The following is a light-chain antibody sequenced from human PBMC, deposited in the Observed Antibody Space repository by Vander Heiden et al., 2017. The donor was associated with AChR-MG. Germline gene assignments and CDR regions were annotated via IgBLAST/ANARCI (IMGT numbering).Light chain of an antibody. CDR2: KVT. V-gene: IGKV2-30*01. CDR3: MQGTFWPPT. CDR1: QTLLYTDGNTY. Sequence: VVMTQSPLSLPVTLGQPASISCWSSQTLLYTDGNTYLNWFHQRPGQSPRRLIYKVTNRDSGVPDRFTGSGSGGVEFTLEISRVEAEDVGVYYCMQGTFWPPTFGQGTKVEIK. J-gene: IGKJ1*01.